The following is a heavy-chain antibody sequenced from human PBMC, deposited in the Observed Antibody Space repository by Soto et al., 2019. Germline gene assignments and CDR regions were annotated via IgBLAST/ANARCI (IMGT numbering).Heavy chain of an antibody. V-gene: IGHV3-30*04. CDR2: ISYDGRTT. Sequence: GGSLILSCSASGFTFSRHAMHWVRQAPGKGLEWVVDISYDGRTTHYSKSVRGRFTISRDNSKNTLHLQMSSLTSGDTAIYYCARDDFPVAGRLFHYGMDVWGQGTAVNVSS. CDR3: ARDDFPVAGRLFHYGMDV. D-gene: IGHD6-19*01. J-gene: IGHJ6*02. CDR1: GFTFSRHA.